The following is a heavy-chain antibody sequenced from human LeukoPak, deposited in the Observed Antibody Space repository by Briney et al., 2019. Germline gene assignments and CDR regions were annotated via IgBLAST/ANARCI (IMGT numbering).Heavy chain of an antibody. Sequence: GASLRLSCAASGFTFSSYAMSWVRQAPGKGLEWVSYISSSSSYTNYADSVKGRFTISRDNAKNSLYLQMNGLRAEDTAVYYCARDGAVAGTVVDYWGQGTLVTVSS. CDR3: ARDGAVAGTVVDY. V-gene: IGHV3-21*05. D-gene: IGHD6-19*01. CDR2: ISSSSSYT. J-gene: IGHJ4*02. CDR1: GFTFSSYA.